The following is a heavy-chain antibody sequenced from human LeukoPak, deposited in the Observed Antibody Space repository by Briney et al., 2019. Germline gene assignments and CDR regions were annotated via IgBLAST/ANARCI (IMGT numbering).Heavy chain of an antibody. V-gene: IGHV3-53*01. CDR2: LYSSGTT. D-gene: IGHD3-10*01. CDR3: ARGGFGPSDALDI. Sequence: GGSLRLSCAASGFSVSIKYMNWVRQAPGKGLEWVSILYSSGTTYYATSVKGRFTISRDNSENKLYLQMNSLRAEDTAVYYCARGGFGPSDALDIWGQGTMVTVSS. CDR1: GFSVSIKY. J-gene: IGHJ3*02.